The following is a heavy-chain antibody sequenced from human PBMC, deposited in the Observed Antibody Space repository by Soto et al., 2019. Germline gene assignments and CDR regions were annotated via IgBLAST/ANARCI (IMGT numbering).Heavy chain of an antibody. J-gene: IGHJ4*02. CDR2: IIPIFGTA. D-gene: IGHD3-9*01. V-gene: IGHV1-69*06. Sequence: GASVKVSCKASGGTLSSYAISWVRQAPGQGLEWMGGIIPIFGTANYAQKFQGRVTITADKSTSTAYMELSSLRSEDTAVYYCARFGHGQDDILTGYDDYWGQGTLVTVSS. CDR3: ARFGHGQDDILTGYDDY. CDR1: GGTLSSYA.